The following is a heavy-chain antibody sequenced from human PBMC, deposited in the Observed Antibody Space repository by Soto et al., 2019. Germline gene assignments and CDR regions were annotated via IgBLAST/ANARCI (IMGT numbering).Heavy chain of an antibody. D-gene: IGHD3-9*01. CDR3: AKEGADYDSLTRYFDY. CDR1: GFTFSSYA. V-gene: IGHV3-23*01. CDR2: ISGSGGST. Sequence: EVQLLESGGGLVQPGGSLRLSCAASGFTFSSYAMSWVRQAPGKGLEWVSAISGSGGSTYYADSVKGRFTISRDHSKNTLYLEMNGLRAEDTAVYYCAKEGADYDSLTRYFDYWGQGTLVTVSS. J-gene: IGHJ4*02.